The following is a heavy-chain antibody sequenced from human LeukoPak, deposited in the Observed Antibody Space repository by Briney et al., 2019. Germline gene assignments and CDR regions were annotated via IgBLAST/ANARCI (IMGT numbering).Heavy chain of an antibody. CDR3: TRDRGAYNLYDY. J-gene: IGHJ4*02. CDR2: IRSKAYGETA. Sequence: GGSLRLSCTASGFTFGDYAMSWIRQAPGKGLEWVGFIRSKAYGETADYAASVKGRFAISRDDSKAIAYLQMNSLKTEDTAVYHCTRDRGAYNLYDYWGQGTLVTVSS. V-gene: IGHV3-49*03. D-gene: IGHD1-1*01. CDR1: GFTFGDYA.